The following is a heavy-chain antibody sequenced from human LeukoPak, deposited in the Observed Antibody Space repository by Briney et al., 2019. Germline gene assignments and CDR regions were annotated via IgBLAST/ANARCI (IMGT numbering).Heavy chain of an antibody. D-gene: IGHD2-2*01. CDR2: ISGSGGST. Sequence: PGGSLRLSCAASGFTFSSYVMIWVRQAPGKGLGWVSVISGSGGSTCYADSVKGRFTISRDNSKNTLYLQMNSLRAEDTAVYYCAKMQDIVVVPAAMASQGFDYWGQGTLVTVSS. CDR3: AKMQDIVVVPAAMASQGFDY. V-gene: IGHV3-23*01. J-gene: IGHJ4*02. CDR1: GFTFSSYV.